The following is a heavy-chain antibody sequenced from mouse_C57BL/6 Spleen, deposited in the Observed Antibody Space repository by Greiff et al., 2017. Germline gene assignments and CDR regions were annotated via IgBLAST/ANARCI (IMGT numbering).Heavy chain of an antibody. J-gene: IGHJ2*01. CDR2: IYPGDGDT. CDR1: GYAFSSSW. CDR3: ARSGSSGYVGY. D-gene: IGHD3-2*02. V-gene: IGHV1-82*01. Sequence: QVQLKESGPELVKPGASVKISCKASGYAFSSSWMNWVKQRPGKGLVWIGRIYPGDGDTNYNGKFKGKATLTADKSSSTAYMQLSSLTSEDSAVYFCARSGSSGYVGYWGQGTTLTVSS.